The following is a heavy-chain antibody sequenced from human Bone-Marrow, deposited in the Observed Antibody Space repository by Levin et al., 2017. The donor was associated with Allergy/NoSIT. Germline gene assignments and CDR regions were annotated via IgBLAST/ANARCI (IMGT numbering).Heavy chain of an antibody. J-gene: IGHJ4*02. V-gene: IGHV1-3*01. Sequence: GGSLRLSCKASGYTFTSYAMHWVRQAPGQRLEWMGWINAGNGNTKYSQKFQGRVTITRDTSASTAYMELSSLRSEDTAVYYCARNRDYGGFDYWGQGTLVTVSS. CDR2: INAGNGNT. D-gene: IGHD4-23*01. CDR3: ARNRDYGGFDY. CDR1: GYTFTSYA.